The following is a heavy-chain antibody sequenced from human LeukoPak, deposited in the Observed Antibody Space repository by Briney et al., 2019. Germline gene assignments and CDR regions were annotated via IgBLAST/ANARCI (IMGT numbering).Heavy chain of an antibody. Sequence: PGGSLRLSCAASGFTFSDYYMSWIRQAPGKGLEWVSYISSGSTIYYADSVKGRFTISRDNAKNSLYLQMNSLRAEDTAVYYRARATQWGQGTLVTVSS. CDR1: GFTFSDYY. CDR3: ARATQ. V-gene: IGHV3-11*04. CDR2: ISSGSTI. J-gene: IGHJ4*02.